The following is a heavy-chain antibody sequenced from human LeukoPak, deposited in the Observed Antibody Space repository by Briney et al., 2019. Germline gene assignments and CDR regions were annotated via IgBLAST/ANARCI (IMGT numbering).Heavy chain of an antibody. CDR2: INPSGSST. Sequence: ASVKVSCTASGYTFTSDYMHWGRQAPGQGLEWRGLINPSGSSTSYAQKFQGRLSLTRDMSTSTDYMELSSLRSEDTPVYYCARDNSVGDTAWWFDPWGQGTLVTVSS. CDR3: ARDNSVGDTAWWFDP. J-gene: IGHJ5*02. CDR1: GYTFTSDY. V-gene: IGHV1-46*01. D-gene: IGHD1-26*01.